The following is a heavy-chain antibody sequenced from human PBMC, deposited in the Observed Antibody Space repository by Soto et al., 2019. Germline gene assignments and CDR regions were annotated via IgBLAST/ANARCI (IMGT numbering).Heavy chain of an antibody. CDR2: VHHTGST. J-gene: IGHJ4*02. CDR3: ARTDVDTSQGDYFDS. V-gene: IGHV4-30-2*01. Sequence: QLQLQESGSGLVKPSQTLSLTCAVSGASISGGGNSWNWIRQPPGKGLEWIGYVHHTGSTYYTPSLKSRVTISLDRSKNQFSLKLTSVTAADTAVYYCARTDVDTSQGDYFDSWGQGALVTVSS. CDR1: GASISGGGNS. D-gene: IGHD1-26*01.